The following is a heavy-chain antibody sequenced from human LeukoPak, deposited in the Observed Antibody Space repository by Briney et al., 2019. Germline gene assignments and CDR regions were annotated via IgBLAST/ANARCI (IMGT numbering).Heavy chain of an antibody. Sequence: PGGSLRLSCAASGFTFSSYAMHWVRQAPGKGLEWVAVISYDGSNKYYADSVKGRFTISRDNSKNTLYLQMNSLRAEDTAVYYCASGVRGVIDYWGQETLVTVSS. D-gene: IGHD3-10*01. V-gene: IGHV3-30-3*01. CDR3: ASGVRGVIDY. CDR1: GFTFSSYA. J-gene: IGHJ4*02. CDR2: ISYDGSNK.